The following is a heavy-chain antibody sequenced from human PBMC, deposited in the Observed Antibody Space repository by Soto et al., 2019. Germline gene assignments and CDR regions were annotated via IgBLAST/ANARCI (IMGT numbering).Heavy chain of an antibody. CDR2: INPDNGNT. J-gene: IGHJ5*02. CDR3: ARSIATDQLDP. CDR1: GYTFTRYT. Sequence: ASVKVSCKASGYTFTRYTMNWVRQAPGQRLEWMGWINPDNGNTKSSQKFQDRVIITRDTSASTAYMDLSSLRSEDTAVYYCARSIATDQLDPWGQGTLVTVSS. D-gene: IGHD6-6*01. V-gene: IGHV1-3*01.